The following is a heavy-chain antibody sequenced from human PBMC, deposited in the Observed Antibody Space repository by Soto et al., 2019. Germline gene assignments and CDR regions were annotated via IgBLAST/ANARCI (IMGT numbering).Heavy chain of an antibody. Sequence: EVQLVETGGGLIQPGGSLRLSCAASGFTVSSNYMSWVRQAPGKGLEWVSVIYSGGSTYYADSVKGRFTISRDNSKNTLXXXXXXXXXXXXXXXXXXXDSHXFFGAFDIWGQGXMVTVSS. D-gene: IGHD3-3*02. J-gene: IGHJ3*02. V-gene: IGHV3-53*02. CDR1: GFTVSSNY. CDR2: IYSGGST. CDR3: XXDSHXFFGAFDI.